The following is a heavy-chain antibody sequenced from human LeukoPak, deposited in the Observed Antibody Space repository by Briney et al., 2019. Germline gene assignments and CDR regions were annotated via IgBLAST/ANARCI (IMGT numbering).Heavy chain of an antibody. Sequence: PGRSLRLSCAASGFTFDDYAMHWVRQAPGKGLEWVSGISWNSGSIDYVDSVKGRFTISRDNAKNSLYLQMNSLRAEDTALYYCARDLSGFGEELADGMDVWGQGTTVTVSS. J-gene: IGHJ6*02. CDR1: GFTFDDYA. V-gene: IGHV3-9*01. D-gene: IGHD3-10*01. CDR3: ARDLSGFGEELADGMDV. CDR2: ISWNSGSI.